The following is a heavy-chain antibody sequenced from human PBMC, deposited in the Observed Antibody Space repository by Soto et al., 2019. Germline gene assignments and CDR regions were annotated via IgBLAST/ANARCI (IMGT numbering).Heavy chain of an antibody. D-gene: IGHD3-10*01. CDR3: TREHVVSVFRRGQRGSFDY. V-gene: IGHV3-21*01. J-gene: IGHJ4*02. Sequence: GGSMRLSCAAFGFSISTYTMNRVRQATGKWLEWVSFISSSSDYIYYADSVKGRFTISRDDANNSLYLQLNSMRAEDTAIYDCTREHVVSVFRRGQRGSFDYWSQGSLVTVSS. CDR1: GFSISTYT. CDR2: ISSSSDYI.